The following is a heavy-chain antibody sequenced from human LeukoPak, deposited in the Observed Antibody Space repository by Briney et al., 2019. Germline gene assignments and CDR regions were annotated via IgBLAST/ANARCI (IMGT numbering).Heavy chain of an antibody. Sequence: GASVKVSCKASGYTFTTNYMHWVRQAPGQGLEWMGIINPSGGTTTHAQNFQGRVTMTRDTSISTAYMELSRLRSDDTAVYHCARDGRYYGSGSYSWGQGTLVTVSS. CDR2: INPSGGTT. V-gene: IGHV1-46*01. J-gene: IGHJ5*02. D-gene: IGHD3-10*01. CDR3: ARDGRYYGSGSYS. CDR1: GYTFTTNY.